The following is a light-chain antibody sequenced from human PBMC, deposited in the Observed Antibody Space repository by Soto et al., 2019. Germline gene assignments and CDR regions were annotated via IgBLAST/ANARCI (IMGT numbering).Light chain of an antibody. CDR3: LRHDLYPWT. J-gene: IGKJ1*01. CDR2: AAS. CDR1: QGISNY. Sequence: DIQMAQSASAMSASVGGRFNITCGASQGISNYLAWFQLKPGKVPKRLIYAASTLQSGVPSRFSGSGSGTEFTLTISSLQPEDFATYYCLRHDLYPWTFGQGTKV. V-gene: IGKV1-17*03.